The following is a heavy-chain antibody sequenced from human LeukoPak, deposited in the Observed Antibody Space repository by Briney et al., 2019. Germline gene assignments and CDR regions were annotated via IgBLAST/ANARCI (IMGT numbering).Heavy chain of an antibody. CDR1: GYTFTSYD. V-gene: IGHV1-8*01. CDR2: MNPNSGNT. CDR3: ATDYYDSSGQALSGAFDI. J-gene: IGHJ3*02. D-gene: IGHD3-22*01. Sequence: ASVKVSCKASGYTFTSYDINWVRQATGQGLEWMGWMNPNSGNTGYAQKFQGRVTMIRNTSISTAYMELSSLRSEDTAVYYCATDYYDSSGQALSGAFDIWGQGTMVTVSS.